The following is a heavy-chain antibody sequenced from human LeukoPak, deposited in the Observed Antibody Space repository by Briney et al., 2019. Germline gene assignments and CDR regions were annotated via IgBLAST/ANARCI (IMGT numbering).Heavy chain of an antibody. D-gene: IGHD3-22*01. Sequence: GGSLRLSCAASGFTFSSYGMHWVRQAPGKGLEWVAFIRYDGSNKYYADSVKGRFTISRDNSNNTLYLQMNSLRAEDTAVYYCAKDDYDSSGYYYKYFDYWGQGTLVTVSS. CDR1: GFTFSSYG. J-gene: IGHJ4*02. V-gene: IGHV3-30*02. CDR3: AKDDYDSSGYYYKYFDY. CDR2: IRYDGSNK.